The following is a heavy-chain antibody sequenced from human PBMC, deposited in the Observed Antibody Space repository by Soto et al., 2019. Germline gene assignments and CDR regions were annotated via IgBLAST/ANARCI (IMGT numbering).Heavy chain of an antibody. CDR2: IDPSDSYT. CDR1: GYSFTSYW. CDR3: ARHVIAAAHRSGDA. J-gene: IGHJ6*02. V-gene: IGHV5-10-1*01. D-gene: IGHD6-13*01. Sequence: PGESLKISCKGSGYSFTSYWIGWVRQMPGKGLEWMGRIDPSDSYTNYSPSFQGHVTISADKSISTAYLQWSSLKASDTAMYYCARHVIAAAHRSGDAWGQGTTVTVSS.